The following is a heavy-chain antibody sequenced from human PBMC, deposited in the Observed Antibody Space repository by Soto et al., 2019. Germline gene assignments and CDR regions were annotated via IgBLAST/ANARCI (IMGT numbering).Heavy chain of an antibody. Sequence: PSETLSLTCAVSGGSISSGGYSWSWIRQPPGKGLEWIGYIYHSGSTYYNPSLKSRVTISVDRSKNQFSLKLSSVTAADTAVYYCALLRTTIGWFDPWGQGTLVTVSS. CDR3: ALLRTTIGWFDP. J-gene: IGHJ5*02. V-gene: IGHV4-30-2*01. CDR2: IYHSGST. CDR1: GGSISSGGYS. D-gene: IGHD3-22*01.